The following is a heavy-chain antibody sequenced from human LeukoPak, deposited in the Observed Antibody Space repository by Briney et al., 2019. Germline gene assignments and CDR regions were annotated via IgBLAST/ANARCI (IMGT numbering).Heavy chain of an antibody. CDR1: GLTFSSYG. D-gene: IGHD2-21*02. CDR3: AKDLPPYCGGDCYSYDNAFDI. CDR2: VSYDGSNK. V-gene: IGHV3-30*18. Sequence: PGGSLRLSCAASGLTFSSYGMHWVRQAPGKGLEWVAVVSYDGSNKYYADSVKGRFTISRDNSKNTLYLQMNSLRAEDTAVYYCAKDLPPYCGGDCYSYDNAFDIWGQGTMVTVSS. J-gene: IGHJ3*02.